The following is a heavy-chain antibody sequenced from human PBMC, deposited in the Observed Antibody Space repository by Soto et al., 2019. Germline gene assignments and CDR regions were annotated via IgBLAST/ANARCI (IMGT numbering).Heavy chain of an antibody. CDR3: ATYKPAAGTGAVDI. CDR2: IYLGDSDT. D-gene: IGHD6-13*01. CDR1: GDNFTNYW. J-gene: IGHJ3*02. Sequence: EVQLVQSGVEVKKPGESLKISCKGSGDNFTNYWIGWVRQMPGKGLEWMGIIYLGDSDTRYSPSFQVQVTISADMSISTAYLQWSSLKTSDTAMYYCATYKPAAGTGAVDIWGQGTMVTISS. V-gene: IGHV5-51*03.